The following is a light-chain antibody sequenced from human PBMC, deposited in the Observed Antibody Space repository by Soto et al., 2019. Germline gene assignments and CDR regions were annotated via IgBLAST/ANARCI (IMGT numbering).Light chain of an antibody. CDR3: LQANRVPLS. CDR1: QSINVW. Sequence: IQITQSPSPLCVSPGDRVTLTCRASQSINVWLAWYQQKPGKAPKLLIYDASSLQSGVPSRFSGSGSGTDFTLTISSLQPEDFAIYYCLQANRVPLSLGQGTRLEIK. V-gene: IGKV1-12*01. J-gene: IGKJ5*01. CDR2: DAS.